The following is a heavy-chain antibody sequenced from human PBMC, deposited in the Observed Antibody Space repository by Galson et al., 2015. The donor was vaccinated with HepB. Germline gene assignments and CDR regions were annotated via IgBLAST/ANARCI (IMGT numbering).Heavy chain of an antibody. Sequence: SLRLSCAASGFTFSDYWMDWVRQGPGKGLVWVSRINSDESSRDYVDSVKGRFTISRDNAVNTLFLQMNSLRAEDTAVYYCARGGYERSASYRDSFGIGGLGTTVPVSP. V-gene: IGHV3-74*01. CDR3: ARGGYERSASYRDSFGI. J-gene: IGHJ3*02. D-gene: IGHD3-22*01. CDR1: GFTFSDYW. CDR2: INSDESSR.